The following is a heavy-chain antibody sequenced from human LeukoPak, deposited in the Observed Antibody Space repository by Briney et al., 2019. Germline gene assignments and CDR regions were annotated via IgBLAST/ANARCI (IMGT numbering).Heavy chain of an antibody. J-gene: IGHJ4*02. Sequence: ASVKVSCKASGYTFTSYDINWVRQATGQGLEWMGWMNPNSGNTGYAQKFQGRVTMTEDTSTDTAYMELSSLRSEDTAVYYCATVPLIGGTTSDPGSYYFDYWGQGTLVTVSS. CDR2: MNPNSGNT. D-gene: IGHD1-7*01. V-gene: IGHV1-8*01. CDR3: ATVPLIGGTTSDPGSYYFDY. CDR1: GYTFTSYD.